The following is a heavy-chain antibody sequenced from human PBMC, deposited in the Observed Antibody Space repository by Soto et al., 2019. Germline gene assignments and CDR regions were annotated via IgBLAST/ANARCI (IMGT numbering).Heavy chain of an antibody. CDR2: ISAYNGNT. J-gene: IGHJ5*02. D-gene: IGHD6-19*01. CDR1: GYTFTSSG. Sequence: ASVKVSCKASGYTFTSSGISWVRQAPGQGLEWMGWISAYNGNTNYAQKLQGRVTMTTDTSTSTAYMELRSLRSDDTAVYYCARWQWLGNWFDPWGQGTLVTVSS. V-gene: IGHV1-18*01. CDR3: ARWQWLGNWFDP.